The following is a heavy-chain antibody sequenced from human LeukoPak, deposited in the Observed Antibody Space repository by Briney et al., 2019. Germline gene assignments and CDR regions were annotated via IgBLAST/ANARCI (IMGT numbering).Heavy chain of an antibody. V-gene: IGHV4-59*01. CDR3: ARVTDDSSGYYFLVFDY. J-gene: IGHJ4*02. Sequence: SETLSLTCTVSGGSISSYYWSWIRQPPGKGLEWIGYIYYSGSTNYNPSLKSRVTISVDTSKNQFSLKLSSVTAADTAVYYCARVTDDSSGYYFLVFDYWGQGTLVTVSS. CDR2: IYYSGST. D-gene: IGHD3-22*01. CDR1: GGSISSYY.